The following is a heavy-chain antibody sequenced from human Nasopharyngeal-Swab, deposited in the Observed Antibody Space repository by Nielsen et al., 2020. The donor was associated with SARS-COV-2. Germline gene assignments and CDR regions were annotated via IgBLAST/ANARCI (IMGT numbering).Heavy chain of an antibody. CDR1: GFTFSSYW. CDR3: ARGYSSPDV. J-gene: IGHJ6*04. D-gene: IGHD6-13*01. CDR2: INSDGSST. Sequence: GVLKISCAASGFTFSSYWMHWVRQAPGKGLVWVSRINSDGSSTSYADSVKGRFTISRDNAKNSLYLQMNSLRAEDTAVYYCARGYSSPDVWGKGTTVTVSS. V-gene: IGHV3-74*01.